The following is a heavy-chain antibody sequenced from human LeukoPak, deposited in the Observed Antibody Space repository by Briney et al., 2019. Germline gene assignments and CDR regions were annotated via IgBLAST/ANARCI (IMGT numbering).Heavy chain of an antibody. D-gene: IGHD3-22*01. CDR3: AKGPWTRYYDSSGGGFDY. CDR1: GFTFSSYG. CDR2: ISYDGSNK. J-gene: IGHJ4*02. Sequence: GGSLTLSCAASGFTFSSYGMRWVRQPPGKGLECVAVISYDGSNKYYADSVKGRFTISRDNSKNTLYLQMNSLRTEDTAVYYCAKGPWTRYYDSSGGGFDYWGRGTLVTVSS. V-gene: IGHV3-30*18.